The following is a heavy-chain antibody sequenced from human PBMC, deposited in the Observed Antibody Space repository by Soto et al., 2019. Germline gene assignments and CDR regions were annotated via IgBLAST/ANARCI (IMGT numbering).Heavy chain of an antibody. J-gene: IGHJ4*02. CDR1: GFTFSSYS. V-gene: IGHV3-21*01. CDR2: ISSSSSYI. CDR3: ARDKLVGAIPFDY. Sequence: PGGSLRLSCAASGFTFSSYSMNWVRQAPGKGLEWVSSISSSSSYIYYADSVKGRFTISRDNAKNSLYLQMNSLRAEDTAVYYCARDKLVGAIPFDYWGQGTLVTVSS. D-gene: IGHD1-26*01.